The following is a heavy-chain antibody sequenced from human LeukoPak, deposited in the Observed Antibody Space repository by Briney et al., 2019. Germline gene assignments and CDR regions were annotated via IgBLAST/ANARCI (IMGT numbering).Heavy chain of an antibody. CDR1: GGSISSHY. V-gene: IGHV4-59*11. CDR3: AGTNYGDHGSFDY. J-gene: IGHJ4*02. CDR2: IYYSGST. D-gene: IGHD4-17*01. Sequence: SETLSLTCAVSGGSISSHYWSWIRQPPGKGLEWIGYIYYSGSTNYNPSLKSRVTISVDTSKNQFSLKLSSVTAADTAVYYCAGTNYGDHGSFDYWGQGTLATVSS.